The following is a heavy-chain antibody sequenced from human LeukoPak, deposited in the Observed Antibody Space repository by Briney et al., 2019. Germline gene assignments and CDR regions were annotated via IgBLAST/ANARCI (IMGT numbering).Heavy chain of an antibody. CDR3: ARDLYGLGYFDY. V-gene: IGHV3-30*03. J-gene: IGHJ4*02. D-gene: IGHD3-10*01. CDR2: ISYDGSNK. Sequence: GGSLRLSCAASGFTFNTYGMHWVRQAPGKGLEWVTVISYDGSNKYYADSVKGRFTISRDNSKNTLYLQMNSLRAEDTAVYYCARDLYGLGYFDYWGQGTLVTVSS. CDR1: GFTFNTYG.